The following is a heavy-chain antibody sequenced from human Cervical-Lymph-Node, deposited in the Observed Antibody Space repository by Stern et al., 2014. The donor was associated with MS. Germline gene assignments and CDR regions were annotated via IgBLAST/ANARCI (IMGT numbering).Heavy chain of an antibody. CDR2: IKYDGSRT. CDR1: GFTFSSYW. Sequence: VHLAESGGGLVQPARSLRLSCAASGFTFSSYWMHWVRPAPAKGLASASGIKYDGSRTNDADSVKGRFTISRDNAKSTLFLQMNSLGADDTAVYYCASNNHYGVSLDYWGQGALVTVSS. D-gene: IGHD4-17*01. CDR3: ASNNHYGVSLDY. J-gene: IGHJ4*02. V-gene: IGHV3-74*01.